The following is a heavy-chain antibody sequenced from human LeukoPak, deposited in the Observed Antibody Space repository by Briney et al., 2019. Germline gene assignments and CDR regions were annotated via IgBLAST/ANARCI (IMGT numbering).Heavy chain of an antibody. J-gene: IGHJ3*01. CDR1: GFTFSRYW. D-gene: IGHD3-22*01. CDR2: IKQDGSEA. Sequence: GGSLPLSCAASGFTFSRYWMSWVSQAPGKGLEWVANIKQDGSEAYYVGSVKGRLTMSRDNAKNSLYLQVNSLRAEDTAVYYCARGDYYDSSDYYTDAFDVWGQGTMVTVSS. CDR3: ARGDYYDSSDYYTDAFDV. V-gene: IGHV3-7*01.